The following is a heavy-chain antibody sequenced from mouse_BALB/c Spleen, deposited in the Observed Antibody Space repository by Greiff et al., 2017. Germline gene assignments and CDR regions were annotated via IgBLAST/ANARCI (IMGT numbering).Heavy chain of an antibody. CDR1: GFNIKDYY. CDR2: IDPENGDT. V-gene: IGHV14-4*02. CDR3: HRYDGGYDMEY. Sequence: VQLQQSGAELVRSGASVKLSCTASGFNIKDYYMHWVKQRPEQGLEWIGWIDPENGDTEYAPKFQGKATMTADTSSNTDYLQLSSLTSEDTAGYYCHRYDGGYDMEYWGQGTSVTVSS. D-gene: IGHD2-14*01. J-gene: IGHJ4*01.